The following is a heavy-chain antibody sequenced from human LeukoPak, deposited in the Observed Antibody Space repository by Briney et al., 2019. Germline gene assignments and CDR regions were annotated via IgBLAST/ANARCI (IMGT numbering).Heavy chain of an antibody. D-gene: IGHD6-6*01. CDR1: GGSVSNKY. Sequence: PSETLSLTCTVSGGSVSNKYWSWIRQPPGKGLEWIGYIYYSGSTNYNPSLKSRVTISVDTSKNQFSLKLSSVTAADTAVYYCATKKRYSSSSPFDYWGQGTLVTVSS. V-gene: IGHV4-59*08. CDR3: ATKKRYSSSSPFDY. CDR2: IYYSGST. J-gene: IGHJ4*02.